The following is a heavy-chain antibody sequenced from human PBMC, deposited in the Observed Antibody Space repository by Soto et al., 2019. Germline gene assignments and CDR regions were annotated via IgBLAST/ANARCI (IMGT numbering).Heavy chain of an antibody. CDR3: ASSSGYYLHFDY. V-gene: IGHV1-69*01. J-gene: IGHJ4*02. CDR1: GGTFSSYA. Sequence: QVQLVQSGAEVKKPGSSVKVSCKASGGTFSSYAISWVRQAPGQGLEWVGGIIPIFGTANYAQKFQGRVTHTAVESTSTAYMELSSLRSEDTAVYYCASSSGYYLHFDYWGQGTLVTVSS. CDR2: IIPIFGTA. D-gene: IGHD3-22*01.